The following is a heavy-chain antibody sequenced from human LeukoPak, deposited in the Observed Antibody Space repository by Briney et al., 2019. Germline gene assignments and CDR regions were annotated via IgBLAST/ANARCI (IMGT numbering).Heavy chain of an antibody. CDR1: GFTFRSYE. V-gene: IGHV3-48*03. CDR3: AREGRKSRGIDLVRKKETGYYYYMDV. J-gene: IGHJ6*03. Sequence: PGGSLRLSCAASGFTFRSYEMNWVRQAPGKGLQWVPYIDSGRGSSTNYADSVKGRFTISRDDAKNSLYLQMNSLRVEDTAMYYCAREGRKSRGIDLVRKKETGYYYYMDVWGKGTTVTVSS. D-gene: IGHD3-10*02. CDR2: IDSGRGSST.